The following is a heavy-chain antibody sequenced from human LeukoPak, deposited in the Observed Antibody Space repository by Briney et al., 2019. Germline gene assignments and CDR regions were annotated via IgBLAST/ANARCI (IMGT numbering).Heavy chain of an antibody. CDR2: IKQDGSEK. CDR3: ARDERLLSFLK. D-gene: IGHD3-3*01. V-gene: IGHV3-7*03. CDR1: GFTFSAST. Sequence: GGSLRLSCAASGFTFSASTMNWVRQAPGKGLEWVANIKQDGSEKYYVDSVKGRFTISRDNAKNSLYLQMNSLRAEDTAIYYCARDERLLSFLKWGQGTLVTVSS. J-gene: IGHJ4*02.